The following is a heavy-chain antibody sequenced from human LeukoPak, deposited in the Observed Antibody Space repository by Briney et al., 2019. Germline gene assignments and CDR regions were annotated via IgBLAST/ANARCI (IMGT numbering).Heavy chain of an antibody. Sequence: GGSLRLSCAASGFTFSSYAMSWVRQAPGKGLEWVSGIRGSGGSTSNADSVKGRFTISRDNSKNTLYLQMNSLRAEDTAVYYCARGFRPPIFRRVVVTNSGVDYWGQGTLVTVSS. CDR1: GFTFSSYA. D-gene: IGHD2-2*01. CDR2: IRGSGGST. J-gene: IGHJ4*02. CDR3: ARGFRPPIFRRVVVTNSGVDY. V-gene: IGHV3-23*01.